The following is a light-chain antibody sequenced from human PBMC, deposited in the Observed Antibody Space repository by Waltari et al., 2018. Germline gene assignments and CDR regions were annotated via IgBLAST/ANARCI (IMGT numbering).Light chain of an antibody. V-gene: IGKV3-20*01. J-gene: IGKJ1*01. CDR1: QSVGTY. CDR2: GAS. CDR3: QKYERLPAT. Sequence: EIVLTQSPGTLSLSPGERATLSCRASQSVGTYLAWYQQPPGQAPRLLIYGASNRAAGIPDRFSGSGSGTDFSLTISRLEPEDFAVYYCQKYERLPATFGQGTKVEIK.